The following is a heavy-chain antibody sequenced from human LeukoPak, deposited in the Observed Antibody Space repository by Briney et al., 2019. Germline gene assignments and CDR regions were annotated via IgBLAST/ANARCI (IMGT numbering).Heavy chain of an antibody. CDR3: ARGRGLDIVVVPVGYYFDY. D-gene: IGHD2-2*01. CDR1: GGSSSGYY. J-gene: IGHJ4*02. CDR2: INHSGST. V-gene: IGHV4-34*01. Sequence: SETLSLTCAVYGGSSSGYYWSWIRQPPGKGLEWIGEINHSGSTNYNPSLKSRVTISVDTSKNQFSLKLSSVTAADTAVYYCARGRGLDIVVVPVGYYFDYWGQGTLVTVSS.